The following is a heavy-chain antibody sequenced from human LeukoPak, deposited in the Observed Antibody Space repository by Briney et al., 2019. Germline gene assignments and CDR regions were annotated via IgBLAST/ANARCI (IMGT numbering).Heavy chain of an antibody. CDR3: ARGLTGYYAY. J-gene: IGHJ4*02. Sequence: SETLSLTCTVSGGSISSYYWSWIRQPPGKGLEWVGYIYCSGSTNYNPSLKSRVTISVDTSKNQFSLKLSSVTAADTAVYYCARGLTGYYAYWGQGTLVTVSS. D-gene: IGHD3-9*01. V-gene: IGHV4-59*01. CDR2: IYCSGST. CDR1: GGSISSYY.